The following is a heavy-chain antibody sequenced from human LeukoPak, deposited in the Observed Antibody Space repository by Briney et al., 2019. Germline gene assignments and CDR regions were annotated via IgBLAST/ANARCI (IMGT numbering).Heavy chain of an antibody. CDR1: GGTFSSYA. J-gene: IGHJ4*02. V-gene: IGHV1-69*06. D-gene: IGHD6-19*01. CDR3: ARDTKPSLPPSG. CDR2: IIPIFGTA. Sequence: SVKVSCKASGGTFSSYAISWVRQAPGQGLEWMGGIIPIFGTANYAQKFQGRVTITADKSTSTAYMELSSLRSEDTAVYYCARDTKPSLPPSGWGQGTLVTVSS.